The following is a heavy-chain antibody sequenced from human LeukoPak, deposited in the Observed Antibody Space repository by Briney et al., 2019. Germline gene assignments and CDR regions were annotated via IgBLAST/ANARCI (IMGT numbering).Heavy chain of an antibody. D-gene: IGHD5-12*01. J-gene: IGHJ4*02. Sequence: PSETLSLTCTVSGGSISSGSYYYNWIRQPAGKGLEWIGRIYTSGSTNYNPSLKSRVTISVDTSKSQFSLKLSSVTAADTAVYHCASGYAGLFDYWGQGTLVTVSS. CDR2: IYTSGST. CDR1: GGSISSGSYY. V-gene: IGHV4-61*02. CDR3: ASGYAGLFDY.